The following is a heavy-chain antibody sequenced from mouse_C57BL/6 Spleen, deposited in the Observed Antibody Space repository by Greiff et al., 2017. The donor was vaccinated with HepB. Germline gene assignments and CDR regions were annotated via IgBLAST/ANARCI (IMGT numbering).Heavy chain of an antibody. J-gene: IGHJ1*03. CDR3: ARSPYYYGSSDWYFDV. D-gene: IGHD1-1*01. CDR2: INPSTGGT. Sequence: EVQLQQSGPELVKPGASVKISCKASGYSFTGYYMNWVKQSPEKSLEWIGEINPSTGGTTYNQKFKAKATLTVDKSSSTAYMQLKSLTSEDSAVYYCARSPYYYGSSDWYFDVWGTGTTVTVSS. V-gene: IGHV1-42*01. CDR1: GYSFTGYY.